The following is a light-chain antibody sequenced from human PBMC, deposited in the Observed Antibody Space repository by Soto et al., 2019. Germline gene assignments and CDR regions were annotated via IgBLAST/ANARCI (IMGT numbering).Light chain of an antibody. J-gene: IGKJ1*01. CDR2: GTS. Sequence: EIVMTQSPATLSVSPGERATLSCRASQSVSTNLAWYQQKPGQSPRLLIYGTSTRATGVPARLSGGGSGTEFTLTINSLQSEDFAVYFCHQYNFWPTFGQGTKVDIK. CDR1: QSVSTN. V-gene: IGKV3-15*01. CDR3: HQYNFWPT.